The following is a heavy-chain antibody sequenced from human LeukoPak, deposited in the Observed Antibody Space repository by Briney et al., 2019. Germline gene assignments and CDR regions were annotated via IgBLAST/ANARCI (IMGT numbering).Heavy chain of an antibody. Sequence: GASVKVSCKASGYTFTSYYMHWVRQAPGQGLEWMGIINPSGGSTSYAQKFQGRVTITADESTSTAYMELSSLRSEDTAVYYCAQYCSSTSCYDYYGMDVWGQGTTVTVSS. V-gene: IGHV1-46*01. J-gene: IGHJ6*02. D-gene: IGHD2-2*01. CDR2: INPSGGST. CDR3: AQYCSSTSCYDYYGMDV. CDR1: GYTFTSYY.